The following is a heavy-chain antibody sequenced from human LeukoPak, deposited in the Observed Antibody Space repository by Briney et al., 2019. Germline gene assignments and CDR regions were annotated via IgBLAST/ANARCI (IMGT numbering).Heavy chain of an antibody. CDR3: AKIGIQLWISHYYYMDV. V-gene: IGHV3-21*04. J-gene: IGHJ6*03. D-gene: IGHD5-18*01. CDR1: GFTFSSYS. Sequence: PGGSLRPSCAASGFTFSSYSMNWVRQAPGKGLEWVSSISSRSTYIYHADSVKGRFTISRDNSKNTLYLQMNSLRAEDTAVYYCAKIGIQLWISHYYYMDVWGKGTTVTVSS. CDR2: ISSRSTYI.